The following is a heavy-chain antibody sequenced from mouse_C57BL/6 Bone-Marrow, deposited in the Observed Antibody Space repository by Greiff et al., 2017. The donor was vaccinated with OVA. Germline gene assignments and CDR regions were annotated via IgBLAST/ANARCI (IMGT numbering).Heavy chain of an antibody. J-gene: IGHJ3*01. CDR1: GYTFTSYG. CDR2: IYPRSGTT. CDR3: ARGGVYYGSPY. V-gene: IGHV1-81*01. Sequence: QVQLQQSGAELARPGASVKLSCKASGYTFTSYGISWVKQRTGQGLEWIGEIYPRSGTTYYNEKIKGKATMTADQSSSKAYMELRLLTSEDSAVYFCARGGVYYGSPYWGQGTLVTVSA. D-gene: IGHD1-2*01.